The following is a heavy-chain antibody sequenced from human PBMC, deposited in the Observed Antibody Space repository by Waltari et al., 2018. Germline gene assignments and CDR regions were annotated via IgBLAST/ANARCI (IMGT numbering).Heavy chain of an antibody. V-gene: IGHV3-48*01. J-gene: IGHJ4*02. CDR2: ISSSSSTI. CDR1: GFTFSSYD. Sequence: EVQLVESGGGLVQPGGSLRLSSAASGFTFSSYDMNSIRQAPGKGLEWVSYISSSSSTIYYADSVKGRFTISRDNAKNSLYLQMNSLRAEDTAVYYCARDNPSTGFDYWGQGTLVTVSS. D-gene: IGHD2-8*02. CDR3: ARDNPSTGFDY.